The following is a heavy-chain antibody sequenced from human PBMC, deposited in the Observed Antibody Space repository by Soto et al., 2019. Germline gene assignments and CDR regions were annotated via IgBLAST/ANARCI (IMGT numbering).Heavy chain of an antibody. V-gene: IGHV3-21*01. Sequence: GSLRLSCAASGFTFSSYAMSWVRQAPGKGLEWVSSISSSSSYIYYADSVKGRFTISRDNAKNSLYLQMNSLRAEDTAVYYCARDRLAVERPEAFDIWGQGTMVTVSS. CDR1: GFTFSSYA. CDR2: ISSSSSYI. CDR3: ARDRLAVERPEAFDI. D-gene: IGHD1-1*01. J-gene: IGHJ3*02.